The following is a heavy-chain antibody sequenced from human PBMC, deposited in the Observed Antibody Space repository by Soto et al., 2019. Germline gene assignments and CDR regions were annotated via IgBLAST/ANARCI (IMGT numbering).Heavy chain of an antibody. CDR1: GFTFSSYS. V-gene: IGHV3-48*01. CDR2: ISSSSSTI. J-gene: IGHJ6*03. D-gene: IGHD3-10*01. CDR3: ASTNYYGSGSYYNVRYYYYYYMDV. Sequence: GGSLRLSCAASGFTFSSYSMNWVRQAPGKGLEWVSYISSSSSTIYYADSVKGRFTISRDNAKNSLYLQMNSLRAEDTAVYYCASTNYYGSGSYYNVRYYYYYYMDVWGKGTTVTVSS.